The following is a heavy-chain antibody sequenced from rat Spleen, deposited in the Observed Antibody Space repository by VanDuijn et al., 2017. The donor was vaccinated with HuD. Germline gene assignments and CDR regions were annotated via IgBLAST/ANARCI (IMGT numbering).Heavy chain of an antibody. Sequence: EVQLVESGGGLVQPGNSLKLSCAASGFTFSDYNMAWVRQAPKKGLEWVATTSFDGSNTYYRDSVKGRFTISRDNAKSTLYLQMDSLRSEDTATYYCARHGYGGYSGPFAYWGQGTLVTVSS. CDR2: TSFDGSNT. CDR3: ARHGYGGYSGPFAY. J-gene: IGHJ3*01. V-gene: IGHV5-7*01. CDR1: GFTFSDYN. D-gene: IGHD1-11*01.